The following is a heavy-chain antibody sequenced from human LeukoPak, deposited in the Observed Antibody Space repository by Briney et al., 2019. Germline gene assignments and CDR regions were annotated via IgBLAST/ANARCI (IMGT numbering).Heavy chain of an antibody. CDR2: IIPIFGTA. D-gene: IGHD3-10*01. Sequence: SVKVSCKASGGTFSSYAISWVRQAPGQGLEWMGGIIPIFGTANYAQKFQGRVTITTDESTSTAYMELSSLRSEDTAVYYCASPPVAYGSGNYYPFYWGQGTLVTVSS. V-gene: IGHV1-69*05. CDR1: GGTFSSYA. J-gene: IGHJ4*02. CDR3: ASPPVAYGSGNYYPFY.